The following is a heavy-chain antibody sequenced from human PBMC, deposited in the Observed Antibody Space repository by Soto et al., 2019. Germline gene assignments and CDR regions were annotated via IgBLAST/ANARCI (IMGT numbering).Heavy chain of an antibody. Sequence: ASETLSLTCAVSGGSISSSNWWSWVRQPPGKGLEWIGEIYHSGSTNYNPSLKSRVTISVDTSKNQFSLKLSSVTAADTAVYYCASLSYYYDSSGYLRYWGQGTLVTVSS. CDR2: IYHSGST. CDR3: ASLSYYYDSSGYLRY. D-gene: IGHD3-22*01. J-gene: IGHJ4*02. CDR1: GGSISSSNW. V-gene: IGHV4-4*02.